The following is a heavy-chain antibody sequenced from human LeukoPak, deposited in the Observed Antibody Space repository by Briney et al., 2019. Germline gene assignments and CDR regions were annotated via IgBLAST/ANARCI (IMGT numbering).Heavy chain of an antibody. V-gene: IGHV3-48*01. J-gene: IGHJ3*02. Sequence: GSLRLSCAASGFTFSSYEMNWVRQAPGKGLEWVSYISSSSSTIYYADSVKGRFTISRDNAKNSLYLQMNSLRAEDTAVYYCARGREQWLVYAFDIWGQGTMVTVSS. CDR2: ISSSSSTI. CDR1: GFTFSSYE. D-gene: IGHD6-19*01. CDR3: ARGREQWLVYAFDI.